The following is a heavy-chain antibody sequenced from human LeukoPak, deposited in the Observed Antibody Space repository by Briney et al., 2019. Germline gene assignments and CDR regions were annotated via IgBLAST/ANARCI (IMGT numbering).Heavy chain of an antibody. D-gene: IGHD1-26*01. V-gene: IGHV4-39*07. CDR3: VKLGVVGIDQNWFDP. CDR2: FYHSGST. J-gene: IGHJ5*02. CDR1: GASISSSDYY. Sequence: SETLSLTCTVSGASISSSDYYWGWIRQPPGKGLEWIGNFYHSGSTYYNASLKSRVTISVDTSKNQFSLMLTSMTAAGTAVYYCVKLGVVGIDQNWFDPWGQGTLVTVSS.